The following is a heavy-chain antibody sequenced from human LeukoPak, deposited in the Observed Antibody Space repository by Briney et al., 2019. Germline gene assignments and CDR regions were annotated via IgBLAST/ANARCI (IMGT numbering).Heavy chain of an antibody. D-gene: IGHD1-1*01. CDR3: ARVRVPIRRGGNWFDP. CDR1: GGTFSSYA. J-gene: IGHJ5*02. CDR2: IIPIFGTA. Sequence: GASVKVSCKASGGTFSSYAISWVRQAPGQGLEWMGGIIPIFGTANYAQKFQGRVTITADKSTSTAYMELSSLRSEDTAVYYCARVRVPIRRGGNWFDPWGQGTLVTVSS. V-gene: IGHV1-69*06.